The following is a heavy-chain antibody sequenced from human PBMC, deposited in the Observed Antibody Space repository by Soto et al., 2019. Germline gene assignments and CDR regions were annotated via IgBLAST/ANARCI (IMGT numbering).Heavy chain of an antibody. Sequence: GESLKISCKGSGYSFTSYWIGWVRQMPGKGLEWMGIIYPGDSDTRYSPSFQGQVTISADKSISTAYLQWSSLKASDTAMYYCARQVSVTTRSNNYYYYGMDVWGQGTTVTVS. D-gene: IGHD4-17*01. J-gene: IGHJ6*02. V-gene: IGHV5-51*01. CDR2: IYPGDSDT. CDR1: GYSFTSYW. CDR3: ARQVSVTTRSNNYYYYGMDV.